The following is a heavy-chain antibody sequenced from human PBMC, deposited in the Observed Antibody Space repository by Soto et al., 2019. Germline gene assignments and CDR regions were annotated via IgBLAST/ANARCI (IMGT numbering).Heavy chain of an antibody. CDR1: GGSVSSGSYY. J-gene: IGHJ6*02. CDR3: ARDMVRFGVVINFAPYYYYVMDV. Sequence: PSETLSLTCTVSGGSVSSGSYYWSWIRQPPGKGLEWIGYIYYSGSTNCNPSLKSRVTISVDTSKNQFSLKLSSVTAADTAVYYCARDMVRFGVVINFAPYYYYVMDVWGQGTTVTVSS. V-gene: IGHV4-61*01. CDR2: IYYSGST. D-gene: IGHD3-3*01.